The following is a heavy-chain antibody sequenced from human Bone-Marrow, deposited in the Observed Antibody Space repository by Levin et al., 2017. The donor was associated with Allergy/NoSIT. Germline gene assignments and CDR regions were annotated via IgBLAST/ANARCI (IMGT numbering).Heavy chain of an antibody. J-gene: IGHJ6*02. CDR2: INPSGGRT. D-gene: IGHD3-3*01. V-gene: IGHV1-46*01. CDR3: ARGRRRVGGFYTWYFYGLDA. CDR1: GYASGYRFTDYY. Sequence: GESLKISCMASGYASGYRFTDYYIHWVRQAPGQGLEWLGIINPSGGRTWYAQNFHDRIIMTMDTSTSTVYMQLDSLPSADAAVYFGARGRRRVGGFYTWYFYGLDAWGQGTTVTVSS.